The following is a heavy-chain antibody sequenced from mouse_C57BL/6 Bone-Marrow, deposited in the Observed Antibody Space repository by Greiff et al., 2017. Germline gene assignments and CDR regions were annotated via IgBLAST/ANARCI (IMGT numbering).Heavy chain of an antibody. CDR2: IYPSDSET. CDR3: ARGGTAQAMCDY. Sequence: QVQLQQPGAELVRPGSSVKLSCKASGYTFTSYWMDWVKQRPGQGLEWIGNIYPSDSETHYNQKFKDKATLTVDKSSSTPYMQLRSLSSEDSAVYYCARGGTAQAMCDYWGQGTTLTVSS. D-gene: IGHD3-2*02. J-gene: IGHJ2*01. V-gene: IGHV1-61*01. CDR1: GYTFTSYW.